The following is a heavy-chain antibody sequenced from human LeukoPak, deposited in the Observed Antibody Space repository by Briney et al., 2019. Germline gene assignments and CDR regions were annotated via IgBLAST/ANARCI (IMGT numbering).Heavy chain of an antibody. CDR1: GFSFNRHG. D-gene: IGHD3-16*01. V-gene: IGHV3-48*04. CDR2: ISPRSGTI. J-gene: IGHJ6*03. Sequence: PGESLRLSCATSGFSFNRHGMNWVRHPPGKGLEWVSYISPRSGTIYYADSVKGRFTVSRDDSKDSLYLQMHSLRAEDTAVYYCARIDGPTVFTYYMDLWGKGTTVTVAS. CDR3: ARIDGPTVFTYYMDL.